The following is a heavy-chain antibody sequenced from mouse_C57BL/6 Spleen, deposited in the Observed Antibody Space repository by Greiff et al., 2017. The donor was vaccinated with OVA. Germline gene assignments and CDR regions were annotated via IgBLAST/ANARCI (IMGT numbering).Heavy chain of an antibody. CDR3: ATHSNHYYAMDY. D-gene: IGHD2-5*01. Sequence: VQLQQSGAELVKPGASVKISCKASGYAFSSYWMNWVKQRPGKGLEWIGQIYPGDGDTNYNGKFKGKATLTADKSSSTAYMQLSSLTSEDSAVYFCATHSNHYYAMDYWGQGTSVTVSS. CDR1: GYAFSSYW. J-gene: IGHJ4*01. CDR2: IYPGDGDT. V-gene: IGHV1-80*01.